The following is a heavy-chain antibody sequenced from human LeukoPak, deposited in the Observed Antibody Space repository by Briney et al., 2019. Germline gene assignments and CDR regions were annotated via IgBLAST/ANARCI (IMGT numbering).Heavy chain of an antibody. Sequence: ASVKVSCKASVYTFTNFYIHWVRQAPGQGLEWMGWMNPNSGDTSYAREFQDKVTMTRDTSLSTAYMELSRLRSDDTAVYFCARRPINCIITNCYVDYWGQGTLVTVSS. J-gene: IGHJ4*02. V-gene: IGHV1-2*02. CDR1: VYTFTNFY. CDR2: MNPNSGDT. D-gene: IGHD2-2*01. CDR3: ARRPINCIITNCYVDY.